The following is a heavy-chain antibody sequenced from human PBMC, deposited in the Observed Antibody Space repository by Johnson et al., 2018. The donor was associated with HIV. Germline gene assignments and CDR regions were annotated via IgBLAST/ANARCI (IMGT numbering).Heavy chain of an antibody. D-gene: IGHD3/OR15-3a*01. V-gene: IGHV3-7*01. CDR1: GFTITDYR. Sequence: VQLVESGGGLVKPGGSLRLSCVGSGFTITDYRMSWVRQGPGKGLQWVANINQDGSEKYYVDSVKGRFTISRDNAKNSLYLQMNSLRAEDTAVYYCARDGRGLDAFDIWGQGTVVTVSS. CDR3: ARDGRGLDAFDI. CDR2: INQDGSEK. J-gene: IGHJ3*02.